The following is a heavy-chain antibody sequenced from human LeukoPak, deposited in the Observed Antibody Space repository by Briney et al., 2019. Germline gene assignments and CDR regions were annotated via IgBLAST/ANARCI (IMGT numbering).Heavy chain of an antibody. D-gene: IGHD6-19*01. CDR1: GGSISSYY. J-gene: IGHJ5*02. CDR2: IYYSGST. Sequence: SETLSLTCTVSGGSISSYYWSWIRQPPGKGLEWIGYIYYSGSTNYNPSLKSRVTISVDTSKNQFSLKLSSVTAADTAVYYCARHVRGIAVAGTGWFDPWGQGTLVTVSS. V-gene: IGHV4-59*08. CDR3: ARHVRGIAVAGTGWFDP.